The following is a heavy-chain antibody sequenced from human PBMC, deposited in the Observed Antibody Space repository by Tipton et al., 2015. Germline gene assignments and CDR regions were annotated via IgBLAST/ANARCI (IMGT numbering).Heavy chain of an antibody. CDR1: GGSIRTYY. CDR3: ARDVLPNWFDP. CDR2: IYGSGGV. V-gene: IGHV4-4*07. D-gene: IGHD3-10*02. J-gene: IGHJ5*02. Sequence: TLSLTCNVSGGSIRTYYWSWIRQSAGKGLEWIGRIYGSGGVDYNPSLKSRVTMSVDMSTNQFSLKLTSVNAADTAIYYCARDVLPNWFDPWGQGILVTVSS.